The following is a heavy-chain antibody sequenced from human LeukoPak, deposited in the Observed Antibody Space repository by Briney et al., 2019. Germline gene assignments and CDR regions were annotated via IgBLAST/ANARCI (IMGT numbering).Heavy chain of an antibody. CDR2: ISSSSSYI. CDR1: GFTVSSNY. D-gene: IGHD6-13*01. J-gene: IGHJ6*02. Sequence: GGSLRLSCAASGFTVSSNYMSRVRQAPGKGLEWVSSISSSSSYIYYADSVKGRFTISRDNAKNSLYLQMNSLRAEDTAVYYCARDLSSPVWGQGTTVTVSS. V-gene: IGHV3-21*01. CDR3: ARDLSSPV.